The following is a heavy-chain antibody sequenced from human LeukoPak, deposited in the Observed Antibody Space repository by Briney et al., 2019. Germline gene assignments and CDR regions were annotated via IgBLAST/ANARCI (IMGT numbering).Heavy chain of an antibody. CDR1: GGSISSYY. Sequence: SGTLSLTCTVSGGSISSYYWSWIRQPPGKGLEWIGYIYTSGSTNYNPSLKSRVTISVDTSKNQFSLKLSSVTAADTAVYYCARQSFDYYYYYMDVWGKGTTVTVSS. CDR2: IYTSGST. J-gene: IGHJ6*03. CDR3: ARQSFDYYYYYMDV. D-gene: IGHD3-10*01. V-gene: IGHV4-4*09.